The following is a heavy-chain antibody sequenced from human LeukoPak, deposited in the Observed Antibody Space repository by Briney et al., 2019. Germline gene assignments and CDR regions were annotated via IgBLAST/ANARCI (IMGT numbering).Heavy chain of an antibody. J-gene: IGHJ6*03. CDR3: ATTRAPSNGRVLYYMDV. D-gene: IGHD3-3*01. CDR1: GFSFGSYS. V-gene: IGHV3-21*01. Sequence: GGSLRLSCAASGFSFGSYSMNWVRPAPGKALEWVSSILSSSRNIYYADSVKGRFTISRDNAKNSLYLQLSSLRAEGTAVYYCATTRAPSNGRVLYYMDVWGKGTTVTVSS. CDR2: ILSSSRNI.